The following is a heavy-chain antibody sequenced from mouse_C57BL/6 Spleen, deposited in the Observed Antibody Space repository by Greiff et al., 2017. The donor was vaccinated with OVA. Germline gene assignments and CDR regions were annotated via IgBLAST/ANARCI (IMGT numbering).Heavy chain of an antibody. CDR3: ARKAYYAMDY. CDR2: INYDGSST. J-gene: IGHJ4*01. Sequence: EVKVVESEGGLVQPGSSMKLSCTASGFTFSDYYMAWVRQVPEKGLEWVANINYDGSSTYYLDSLKSRFIISRDNAKNILYLQMSSLKSEDTATYYCARKAYYAMDYWGQGTSVTVSS. V-gene: IGHV5-16*01. CDR1: GFTFSDYY.